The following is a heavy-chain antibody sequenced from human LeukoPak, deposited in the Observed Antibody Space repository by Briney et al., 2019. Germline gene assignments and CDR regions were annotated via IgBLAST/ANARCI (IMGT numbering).Heavy chain of an antibody. CDR3: AAYQNYCSGGSCYLD. CDR1: GYTFTSYY. D-gene: IGHD2-15*01. V-gene: IGHV1-46*01. J-gene: IGHJ4*02. CDR2: INPSGGST. Sequence: ASVKASCKASGYTFTSYYMHWVRQAPGQGLERMGIINPSGGSTSYAQKFQGRVTMTRDTSTSTVYMELSSLRSEDTAVYYCAAYQNYCSGGSCYLDWGQGTLVTVSS.